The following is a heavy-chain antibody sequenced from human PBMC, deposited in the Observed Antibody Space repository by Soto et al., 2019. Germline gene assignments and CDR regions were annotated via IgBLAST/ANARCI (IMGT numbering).Heavy chain of an antibody. CDR1: GFTFSSYA. D-gene: IGHD4-17*01. V-gene: IGHV3-23*01. Sequence: EVQLLESGGALVQSGGSLRLSCAVSGFTFSSYAMSWVRQAPGKGLEWVSAISGSGGTTYYADSVKSRFTISRDNSKNTLYLQMNSLRAEDTAVYYCAKDPRMATVTTDYFDYWGQGTLVTVSS. CDR3: AKDPRMATVTTDYFDY. J-gene: IGHJ4*02. CDR2: ISGSGGTT.